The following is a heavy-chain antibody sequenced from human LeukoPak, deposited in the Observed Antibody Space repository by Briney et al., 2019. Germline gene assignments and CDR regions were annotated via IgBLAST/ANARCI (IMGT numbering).Heavy chain of an antibody. Sequence: GGSLTLSCAPSGLTFSSYSMTWVRQAPGRGLEWVSTVSSWGIHTFFADSVEGRFTISRDNSKNTLYLQMNSLRAEDTAVYYCGKGIRRLDYWGQGTLVTVSS. CDR2: VSSWGIHT. V-gene: IGHV3-23*01. CDR3: GKGIRRLDY. J-gene: IGHJ4*02. CDR1: GLTFSSYS.